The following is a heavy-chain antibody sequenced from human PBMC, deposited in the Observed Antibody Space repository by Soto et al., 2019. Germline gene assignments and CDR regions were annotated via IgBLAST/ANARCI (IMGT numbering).Heavy chain of an antibody. Sequence: SETLSLTCTVSGGSISSYYWSWIRQPPGKGLEWIGYIYYSGSTNYNPSLKSRVTISVDTSKNQFSLKLSSVTAADTAVYYCARGPDIVVVPAAMYYYYYGMDVWGQGTTVTVSS. CDR2: IYYSGST. CDR3: ARGPDIVVVPAAMYYYYYGMDV. CDR1: GGSISSYY. J-gene: IGHJ6*02. V-gene: IGHV4-59*08. D-gene: IGHD2-2*01.